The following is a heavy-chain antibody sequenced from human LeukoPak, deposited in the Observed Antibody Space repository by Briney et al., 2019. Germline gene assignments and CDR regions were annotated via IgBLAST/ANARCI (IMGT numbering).Heavy chain of an antibody. V-gene: IGHV4-59*08. CDR2: IYYSGST. CDR1: GGSISSYY. Sequence: SETLSLTCTVSGGSISSYYWSWIRQPPGKGLEWIGYIYYSGSTNYNPSLKSRVTISVDTSKNQFSLKLSSVTAADTAVYYCARRAYSSSLSFDIWGQGTMVTVSS. CDR3: ARRAYSSSLSFDI. J-gene: IGHJ3*02. D-gene: IGHD6-13*01.